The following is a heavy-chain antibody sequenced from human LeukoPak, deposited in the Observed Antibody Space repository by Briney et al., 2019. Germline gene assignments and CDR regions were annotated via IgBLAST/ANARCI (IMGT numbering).Heavy chain of an antibody. Sequence: PGGSLRLSCAASGFTFSSYAMHWVRQAPGKGLEWVAVISYDGSNKYYADSVKGRFTISRDNSKNTLYLQMNSLRAEDTAVYYCAKDSHLGYCSSTSCFSFFDYWGQGTLVTVAS. CDR2: ISYDGSNK. V-gene: IGHV3-30-3*01. CDR3: AKDSHLGYCSSTSCFSFFDY. CDR1: GFTFSSYA. J-gene: IGHJ4*02. D-gene: IGHD2-2*03.